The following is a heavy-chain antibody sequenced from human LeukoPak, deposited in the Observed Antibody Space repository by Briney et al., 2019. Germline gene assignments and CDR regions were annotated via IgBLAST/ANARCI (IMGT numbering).Heavy chain of an antibody. CDR1: GYTFTSYY. CDR2: INPSGGST. CDR3: ARGSYLAFALDY. V-gene: IGHV1-46*01. D-gene: IGHD3-16*02. Sequence: ASVKVSCEASGYTFTSYYMHWVRQAPGQGLEWMGIINPSGGSTSYAQKFQGRVTMTRDMSTSTVYMELSSLRSEDTAVYYCARGSYLAFALDYWGQGTLVTVSS. J-gene: IGHJ4*02.